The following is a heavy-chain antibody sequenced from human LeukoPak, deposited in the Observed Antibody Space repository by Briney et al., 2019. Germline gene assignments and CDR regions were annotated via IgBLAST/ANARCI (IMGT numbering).Heavy chain of an antibody. CDR2: IGDDGRDQ. CDR3: ARDLMWGFDY. J-gene: IGHJ4*02. CDR1: GYTFSGHA. D-gene: IGHD7-27*01. V-gene: IGHV3-30*02. Sequence: GGSLRLSCAASGYTFSGHAMHWVRQTPGVGLEWLAIIGDDGRDQHYTDSVKGRFTISRDNSKNTLFLQLNSLTPEDTALYLCARDLMWGFDYWGQGTLVTVSS.